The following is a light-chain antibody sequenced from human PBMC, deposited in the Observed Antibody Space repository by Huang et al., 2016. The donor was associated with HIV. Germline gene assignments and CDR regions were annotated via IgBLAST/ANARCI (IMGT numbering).Light chain of an antibody. V-gene: IGKV3-15*01. Sequence: EIVMTQSPATLSVSPGERAPLSCRASQSVSSNLAWYQQKPGQAPRLLMYGASTRATGVPARFSGSGSGTEFTLTISSLQSEDFAVYYCQQYNNWPPYTIGQGTNLEIK. J-gene: IGKJ2*01. CDR2: GAS. CDR1: QSVSSN. CDR3: QQYNNWPPYT.